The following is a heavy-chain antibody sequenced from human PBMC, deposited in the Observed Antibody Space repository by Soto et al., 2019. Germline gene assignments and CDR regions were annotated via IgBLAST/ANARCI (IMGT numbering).Heavy chain of an antibody. CDR1: VYTLTSYY. CDR2: MNPNSGNT. D-gene: IGHD5-12*01. CDR3: ARVVRDSGYDMNFDY. V-gene: IGHV1-8*02. Sequence: GASVKVSCKESVYTLTSYYRHLVRQAPGQGLEWMGWMNPNSGNTGYAQKFQGRVTMTRNTSISTAYMELSSLRSEDTAVYYCARVVRDSGYDMNFDYWGQGTLVTVSS. J-gene: IGHJ4*02.